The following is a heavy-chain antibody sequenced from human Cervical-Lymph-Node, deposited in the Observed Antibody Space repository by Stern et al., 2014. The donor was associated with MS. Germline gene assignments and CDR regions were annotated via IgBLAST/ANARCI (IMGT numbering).Heavy chain of an antibody. J-gene: IGHJ5*02. CDR3: AHCNYGDFRIS. V-gene: IGHV2-5*02. CDR1: GFSLTSSGVG. Sequence: ESGPTLVKPTQTLTLTCTFSGFSLTSSGVGVGWLRQPPGKAPEWLAIIFWDGDNRYSPSLKNKVTITEDTSKTQVILTVTNMDPMDTATYYCAHCNYGDFRISWGQGSLVTVSS. D-gene: IGHD4-17*01. CDR2: IFWDGDN.